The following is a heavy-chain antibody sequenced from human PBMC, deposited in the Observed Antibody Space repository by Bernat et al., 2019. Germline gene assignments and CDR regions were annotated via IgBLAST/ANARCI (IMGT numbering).Heavy chain of an antibody. Sequence: QVQLQESGPGLEKPSETLSLTCTVSGGSISGYYYWNWIRQSPGRGLEWIGYIYYTGSTGYNSSLRSRVTISRDTSKNQVSLRLTSVTAADTAVYYCARTTPGGHPHIRNWYFDLWGRGSLVTVSS. J-gene: IGHJ2*01. CDR1: GGSISGYYY. D-gene: IGHD4-23*01. CDR3: ARTTPGGHPHIRNWYFDL. CDR2: IYYTGST. V-gene: IGHV4-59*01.